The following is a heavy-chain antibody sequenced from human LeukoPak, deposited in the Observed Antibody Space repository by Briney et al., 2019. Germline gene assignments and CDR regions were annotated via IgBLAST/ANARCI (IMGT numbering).Heavy chain of an antibody. CDR1: GFTFSNYA. J-gene: IGHJ5*02. V-gene: IGHV3-30*03. D-gene: IGHD3-10*01. CDR2: ISHDGSSE. CDR3: ARSLEKDYHGSGYYMNNYFDP. Sequence: PGRSLRLSCAASGFTFSNYAMHWVRQAPGKGLEWVALISHDGSSEYYGDSMKGRFTISRDNSRNTFYLQMNSLRAEDTAVYYCARSLEKDYHGSGYYMNNYFDPWGQGTLVTVSS.